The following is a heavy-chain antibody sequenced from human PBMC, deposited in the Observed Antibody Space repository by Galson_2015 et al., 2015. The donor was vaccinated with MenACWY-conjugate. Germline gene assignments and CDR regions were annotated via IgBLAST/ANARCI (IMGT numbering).Heavy chain of an antibody. V-gene: IGHV5-51*01. D-gene: IGHD3-3*01. CDR3: ARLFNARPAYYYYYMDV. CDR2: IYAGDSDI. CDR1: GYIFTDYW. Sequence: QSGAEVKKPGESLKISCKGSGYIFTDYWIGWVRQMPGQGLEWMGIIYAGDSDIRYSPSFQGHVTISAAKSISTAYLQWSSLKASDTAIYYCARLFNARPAYYYYYMDVWGKGTTVTVSS. J-gene: IGHJ6*03.